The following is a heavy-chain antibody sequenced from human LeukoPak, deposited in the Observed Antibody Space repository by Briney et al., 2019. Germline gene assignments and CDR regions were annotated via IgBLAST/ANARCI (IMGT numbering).Heavy chain of an antibody. CDR1: GGTFSGYA. CDR3: ARGSGYCSGGSCYSAFDY. V-gene: IGHV1-69*10. CDR2: IIPILGIA. J-gene: IGHJ4*02. D-gene: IGHD2-15*01. Sequence: GASVKVSCKASGGTFSGYAISWVRQAPGQGLEWMGGIIPILGIANYAQKFQGRVTITADKSTSTAYMELSSLRSEDTAVYYCARGSGYCSGGSCYSAFDYWGQGTLVTVSS.